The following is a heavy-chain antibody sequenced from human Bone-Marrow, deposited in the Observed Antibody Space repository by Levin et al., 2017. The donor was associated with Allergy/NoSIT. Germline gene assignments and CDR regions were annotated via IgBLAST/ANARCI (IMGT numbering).Heavy chain of an antibody. J-gene: IGHJ6*02. V-gene: IGHV3-9*01. CDR3: AKVGYSSSWSMDG. Sequence: SLKISCVASGFTFDDYAMHWVRQAPGKGLEWVSGISWNSGIIGYADSVKGRFTISRDNAKNSLYLQMTSLKADDTALYYCAKVGYSSSWSMDGWGQGTTVTVSS. D-gene: IGHD6-13*01. CDR2: ISWNSGII. CDR1: GFTFDDYA.